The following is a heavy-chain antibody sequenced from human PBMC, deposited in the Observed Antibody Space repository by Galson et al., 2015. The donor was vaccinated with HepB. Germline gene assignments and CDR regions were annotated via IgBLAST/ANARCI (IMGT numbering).Heavy chain of an antibody. V-gene: IGHV3-7*01. J-gene: IGHJ6*02. CDR3: ATSGPRTIYGMDV. CDR2: IKEDGSDR. CDR1: GLSISNDW. D-gene: IGHD3-10*01. Sequence: SLRLSCAASGLSISNDWMNWVRQAPGKGVEWVANIKEDGSDRYYVDSVKGRFTISRDNAKNSLYLQIHSLRAEDTAVYYCATSGPRTIYGMDVWGQGTTVTVSS.